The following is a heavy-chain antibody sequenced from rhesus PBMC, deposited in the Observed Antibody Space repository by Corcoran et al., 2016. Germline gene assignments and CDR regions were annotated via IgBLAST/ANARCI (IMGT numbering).Heavy chain of an antibody. CDR3: VRMYSDRFYSRLDY. CDR2: ISGNSATT. V-gene: IGHV4-73*01. CDR1: GGSMTGPHY. Sequence: QVELQQWGEGLVKPSETVSLTCAVYGGSMTGPHYWSWIRQPPGKGLGWVGYISGNSATTNYKSSLKNLVTISKDTAKNQFSLKLRSVTAADTAVYYCVRMYSDRFYSRLDYWCQGVLVTVSS. D-gene: IGHD2-33*01. J-gene: IGHJ4*01.